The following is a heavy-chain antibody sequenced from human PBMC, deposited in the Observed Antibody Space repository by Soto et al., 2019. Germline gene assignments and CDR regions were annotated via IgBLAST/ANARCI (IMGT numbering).Heavy chain of an antibody. J-gene: IGHJ6*02. V-gene: IGHV1-46*01. CDR2: INPSGGST. D-gene: IGHD6-13*01. Sequence: ASVKVSCKASGYTFTSYYMHWVRQAPGQGLEWMGIINPSGGSTSYAQKFQGRVTMTRDTSTSTVYMELSSLRSEGTAVYYCARVPYSSSWPHYYYYGMDVWGQGTTVTVSS. CDR1: GYTFTSYY. CDR3: ARVPYSSSWPHYYYYGMDV.